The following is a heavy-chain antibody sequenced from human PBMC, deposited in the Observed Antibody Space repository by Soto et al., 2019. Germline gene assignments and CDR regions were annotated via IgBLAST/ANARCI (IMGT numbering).Heavy chain of an antibody. Sequence: QVQLVESGGGVVQPGRSLRLSCAASGFTFSSYAMHWVRQAPGKGLEWVAVISYDGSNKYYADSVKGRFTISRDNSKNTLYLQMISLRAEDTAVYYCARDGYYNDYWGQGTLVTVSS. D-gene: IGHD5-12*01. J-gene: IGHJ4*02. CDR3: ARDGYYNDY. CDR2: ISYDGSNK. CDR1: GFTFSSYA. V-gene: IGHV3-30-3*01.